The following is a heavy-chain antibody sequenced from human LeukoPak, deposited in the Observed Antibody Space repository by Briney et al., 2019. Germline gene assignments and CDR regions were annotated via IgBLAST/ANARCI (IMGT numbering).Heavy chain of an antibody. V-gene: IGHV3-7*03. D-gene: IGHD6-19*01. CDR1: GFTFNSYW. CDR3: ARSSRIAVAGNFGGGPPSPEYYFDY. J-gene: IGHJ4*02. Sequence: PGGSLRLSCAASGFTFNSYWMNWVRQAPGKGLEWVANIKRDGSEKYYVDSVKGRFTISRDNAKNSLYLQMNSLRAEDTAVYYCARSSRIAVAGNFGGGPPSPEYYFDYWGQGTLVTVSS. CDR2: IKRDGSEK.